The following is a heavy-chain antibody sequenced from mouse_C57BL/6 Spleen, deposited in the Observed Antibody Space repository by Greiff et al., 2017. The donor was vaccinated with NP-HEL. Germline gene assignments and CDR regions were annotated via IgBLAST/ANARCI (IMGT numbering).Heavy chain of an antibody. CDR2: INYDGSST. CDR1: GFTFSDYY. Sequence: EVQVVESEGGLVQPGSSMKLSCTASGFTFSDYYMAWVRQVPEKGLEWVANINYDGSSTYYLDSLKSRFIISRDNAKNILYLQMSSLKSEDTATYYCARGGSTVGPGYFDVWGTGTTVTVSS. V-gene: IGHV5-16*01. J-gene: IGHJ1*03. D-gene: IGHD1-1*01. CDR3: ARGGSTVGPGYFDV.